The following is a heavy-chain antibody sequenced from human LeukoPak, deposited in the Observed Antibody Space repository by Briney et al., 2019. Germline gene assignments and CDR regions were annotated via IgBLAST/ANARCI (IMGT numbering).Heavy chain of an antibody. CDR2: IYHSGST. Sequence: SETLSLTCAVSGYSISSGCYWGWIRQPPGKGLEWIGSIYHSGSTYYNPSLKSRVTISVDTSKNQFSLKLSSVTAADTAVYYCARESYGSGSYKDYWGQGTLVTVSS. CDR3: ARESYGSGSYKDY. D-gene: IGHD3-10*01. CDR1: GYSISSGCY. V-gene: IGHV4-38-2*02. J-gene: IGHJ4*02.